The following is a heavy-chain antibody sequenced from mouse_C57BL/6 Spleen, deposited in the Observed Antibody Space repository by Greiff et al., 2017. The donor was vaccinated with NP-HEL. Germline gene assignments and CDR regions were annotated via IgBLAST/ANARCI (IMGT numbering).Heavy chain of an antibody. D-gene: IGHD1-1*01. J-gene: IGHJ3*01. Sequence: QVQLKESGPELVQPGASVKISCKASGYTFTDYYINWVKQRPGQGLEWIGWIFPGSGSTYYNEKFKGKATLTVDKSSSTAYMLLSSLTSEDSAVYFCARSLYYYGSLAYWGQGTLVTVSA. CDR2: IFPGSGST. CDR3: ARSLYYYGSLAY. V-gene: IGHV1-75*01. CDR1: GYTFTDYY.